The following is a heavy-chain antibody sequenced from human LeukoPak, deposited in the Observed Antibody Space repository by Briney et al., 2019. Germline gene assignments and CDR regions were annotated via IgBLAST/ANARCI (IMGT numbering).Heavy chain of an antibody. CDR3: ARTIAVGATFVDY. V-gene: IGHV3-23*01. D-gene: IGHD1-26*01. CDR1: GFTFDNYA. Sequence: GGSLRLSCAASGFTFDNYAMSWVRQVPGKGLEWVSTISGRGGSTYYADSVKGRFTISRDNSKNTLYLQMSSLRAEDTAIYYCARTIAVGATFVDYWGQATLVTVSS. J-gene: IGHJ4*02. CDR2: ISGRGGST.